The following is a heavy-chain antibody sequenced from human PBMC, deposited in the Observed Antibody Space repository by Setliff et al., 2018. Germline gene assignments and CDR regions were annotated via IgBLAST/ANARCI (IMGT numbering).Heavy chain of an antibody. D-gene: IGHD4-17*01. V-gene: IGHV3-53*01. J-gene: IGHJ1*01. Sequence: PGGSLRLSCAASGFTFSTAWMNWVRQAPGKGLDVVSGVDQASNTYYPDSMKGRFTISRDNSRNTISLQINDPRAEHTATYYCAKDHGDYACCQHWGQGTLVTVSS. CDR2: VDQASNT. CDR1: GFTFSTAW. CDR3: AKDHGDYACCQH.